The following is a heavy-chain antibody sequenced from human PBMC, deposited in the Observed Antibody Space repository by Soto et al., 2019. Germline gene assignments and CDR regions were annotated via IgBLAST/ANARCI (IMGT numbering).Heavy chain of an antibody. J-gene: IGHJ4*02. CDR3: ARDLAVGSGSSPSGY. D-gene: IGHD3-22*01. CDR1: GFTFSSYA. CDR2: ISYDGSNK. V-gene: IGHV3-30-3*01. Sequence: QVQLVESGGGVVQPGRSLRLSCAASGFTFSSYAMHWVRQAPGKGLEWVAVISYDGSNKYYADSVKGRFTISRDNSKNTLYLQMNSLRAEDTAVYYCARDLAVGSGSSPSGYWGQGTLVTVSS.